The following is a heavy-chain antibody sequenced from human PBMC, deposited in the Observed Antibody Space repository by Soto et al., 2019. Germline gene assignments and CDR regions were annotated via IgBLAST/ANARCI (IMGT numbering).Heavy chain of an antibody. J-gene: IGHJ4*02. V-gene: IGHV4-34*01. CDR1: GGSFSGYY. CDR3: AREGYCSGGSCYSRTLDY. CDR2: INHSGST. D-gene: IGHD2-15*01. Sequence: SETLSLTCAVYGGSFSGYYWSWIRQPPGKGLEWIGEINHSGSTNYNPSLKSRVTISVDTSKNQFSLKLSSVTAADTAVYYCAREGYCSGGSCYSRTLDYWGQGTLVTVSS.